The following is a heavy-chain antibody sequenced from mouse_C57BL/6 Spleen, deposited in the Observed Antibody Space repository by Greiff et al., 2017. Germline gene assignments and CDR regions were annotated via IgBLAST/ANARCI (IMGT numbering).Heavy chain of an antibody. Sequence: QVQLQQSGAELVKPGASVKLSCTASGFNIKDYYMHWVKQRPGHGLEWIGEILPGSGSTNYNEKFKGKATFTADTTSNTAYMQLSSLTTEDAAICYSATIYSVVDGGGRGHATTRTAAS. V-gene: IGHV1-9*01. J-gene: IGHJ2*01. D-gene: IGHD1-1*01. CDR1: GFNIKDYY. CDR3: ATIYSVVDGGG. CDR2: ILPGSGST.